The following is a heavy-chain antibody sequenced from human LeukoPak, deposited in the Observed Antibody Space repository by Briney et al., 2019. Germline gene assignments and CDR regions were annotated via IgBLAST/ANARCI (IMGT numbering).Heavy chain of an antibody. CDR1: GFTFTSSA. CDR3: AAGINLFDY. J-gene: IGHJ4*02. V-gene: IGHV1-58*02. Sequence: GASVKVSCKAYGFTFTSSAMQWVRQARGQRLEWIGWIVVGSGNTNYAQKFQERVTITSDMFTSTAYMELSSLRSDDTAVYYCAAGINLFDYWGQGTLVTVSS. D-gene: IGHD1-14*01. CDR2: IVVGSGNT.